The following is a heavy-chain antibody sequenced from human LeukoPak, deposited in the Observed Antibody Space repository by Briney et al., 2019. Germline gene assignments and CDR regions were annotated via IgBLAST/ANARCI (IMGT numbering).Heavy chain of an antibody. D-gene: IGHD3-10*01. CDR1: GFTVSSDY. CDR2: IYSGGST. CDR3: ARAAFGELLYEWWFDP. V-gene: IGHV3-53*01. J-gene: IGHJ5*02. Sequence: GGPLRLSCAASGFTVSSDYMSWVRQAPGKGLEWVSVIYSGGSTYYADSVKGRFTISRDNSKNTLYLQMNSLRAEDTAVYYCARAAFGELLYEWWFDPWGQGTLVTVSS.